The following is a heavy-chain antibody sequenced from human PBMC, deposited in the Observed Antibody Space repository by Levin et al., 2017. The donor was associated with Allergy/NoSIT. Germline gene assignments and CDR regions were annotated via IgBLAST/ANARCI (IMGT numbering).Heavy chain of an antibody. J-gene: IGHJ5*02. V-gene: IGHV4-39*01. CDR1: GGSISSSSYY. Sequence: GSLRLSCTVSGGSISSSSYYWGWIRQPPGKGLEWIGSIYYSGSTYYNPSLKSRVTISVDTSKNQFSLKLSSVTAADTAVYYCARQVVVVIATLDWFDPWGQGTLVTVSS. D-gene: IGHD2-21*01. CDR2: IYYSGST. CDR3: ARQVVVVIATLDWFDP.